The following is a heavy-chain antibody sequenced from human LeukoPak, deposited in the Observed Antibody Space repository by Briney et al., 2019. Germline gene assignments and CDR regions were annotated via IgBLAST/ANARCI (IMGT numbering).Heavy chain of an antibody. CDR2: ISYDGGNK. J-gene: IGHJ4*02. V-gene: IGHV3-30*14. Sequence: GKSLRLSCAASGFTFSRYAMHWVRQAPGKGLEWVAFISYDGGNKYYADSVMGRFTISRDNSKNTLYLQMNSLRAEDTAVYYCARGGGNSEFDYWGQGTLVTVSS. CDR1: GFTFSRYA. CDR3: ARGGGNSEFDY. D-gene: IGHD4-23*01.